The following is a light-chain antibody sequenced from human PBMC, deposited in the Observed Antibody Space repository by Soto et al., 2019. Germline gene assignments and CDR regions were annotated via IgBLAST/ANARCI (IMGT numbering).Light chain of an antibody. J-gene: IGLJ3*02. CDR1: SGSVSTTNY. V-gene: IGLV8-61*01. Sequence: TVVTQEPSFSVSPGGTVTLTCGLSSGSVSTTNYPSWYQQTPGQAPRTLIYSTNTRSSGVPDRFSGSILGNKAALTITGAQADDEFDYYCVLYMGSGIWVFGGGTKLTVL. CDR2: STN. CDR3: VLYMGSGIWV.